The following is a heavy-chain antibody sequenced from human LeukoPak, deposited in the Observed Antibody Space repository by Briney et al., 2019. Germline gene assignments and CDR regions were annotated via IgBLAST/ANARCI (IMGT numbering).Heavy chain of an antibody. V-gene: IGHV3-33*03. CDR2: IWYDGSKK. Sequence: GGSLRLPCAASGYTFRRNGMHWVRQAPGKGLEWVAVIWYDGSKKYYGDSVRGRFTISRDNSKNTLYLQMNSLRAEDTAVYYCSFSMVRGVIGTYYFDYWGQGTLVTVSS. CDR3: SFSMVRGVIGTYYFDY. CDR1: GYTFRRNG. D-gene: IGHD3-10*01. J-gene: IGHJ4*02.